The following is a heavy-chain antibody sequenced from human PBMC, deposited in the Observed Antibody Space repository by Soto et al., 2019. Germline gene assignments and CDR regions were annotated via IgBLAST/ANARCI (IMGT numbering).Heavy chain of an antibody. D-gene: IGHD6-19*01. Sequence: SETLSLTCTVSGGSISSSSYYWGWIRQPPGKGLEWIGSIYYSGSTYYNPSLKSRVTISVDTSKNQFSLKLSSVTAADTAVYYCARLRGAVAGRLYYYYYYMDVWGKGTTVTVSS. CDR3: ARLRGAVAGRLYYYYYYMDV. CDR2: IYYSGST. CDR1: GGSISSSSYY. V-gene: IGHV4-39*01. J-gene: IGHJ6*03.